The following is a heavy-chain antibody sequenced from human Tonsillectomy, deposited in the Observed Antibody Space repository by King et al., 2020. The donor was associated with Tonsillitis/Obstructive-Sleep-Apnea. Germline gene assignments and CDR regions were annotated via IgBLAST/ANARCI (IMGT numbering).Heavy chain of an antibody. CDR2: IYYSGST. J-gene: IGHJ6*03. V-gene: IGHV4-28*01. CDR3: ARSRRYASSLDYYYYMDV. Sequence: QLQESGPGLVKPSDTLSLTCAVSGYSISSDNWWGWIRQPSGKGLEWIGYIYYSGSTYYNVSLKSRVTMSVDTSKNQFSLKLSSVTAVDTAVYYCARSRRYASSLDYYYYMDVWGKGTTVTVSS. D-gene: IGHD3-16*01. CDR1: GYSISSDNW.